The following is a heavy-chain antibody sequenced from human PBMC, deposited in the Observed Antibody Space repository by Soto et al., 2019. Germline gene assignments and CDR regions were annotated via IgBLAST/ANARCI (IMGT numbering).Heavy chain of an antibody. V-gene: IGHV1-2*02. CDR1: GFSFTGYY. D-gene: IGHD6-6*01. CDR2: INAHSGGT. CDR3: AQALTGQLDYWLDR. Sequence: SLKVSCKASGFSFTGYYIHCLRPAPGQGLEWMGWINAHSGGTEYAQKFQGRVTLTRDTSIATAYLTLTSLTSDDTALYYCAQALTGQLDYWLDRWGEGTKVTVYS. J-gene: IGHJ5*02.